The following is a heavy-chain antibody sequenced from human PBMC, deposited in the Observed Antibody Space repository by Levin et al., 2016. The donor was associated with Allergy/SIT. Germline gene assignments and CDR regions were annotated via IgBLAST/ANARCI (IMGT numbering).Heavy chain of an antibody. D-gene: IGHD7-27*01. CDR2: IWYDGSNK. Sequence: WIRQPPGKGLEWVAVIWYDGSNKYYADSVKGRFTISRDNSKITLYLQMNSLRAEDTALYYCARQPLGMDYYIDYWGQGTLVTVSS. J-gene: IGHJ4*02. CDR3: ARQPLGMDYYIDY. V-gene: IGHV3-33*01.